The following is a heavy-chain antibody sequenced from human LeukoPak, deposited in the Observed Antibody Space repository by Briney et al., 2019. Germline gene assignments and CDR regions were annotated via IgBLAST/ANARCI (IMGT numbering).Heavy chain of an antibody. V-gene: IGHV3-30*02. Sequence: PGGSLRLSCAASGFTFSSYGMHWVRQAPGKGLEWVAFIRYDGSNKYYADSVKGRFTISRDNSKNTLYLQMNSLKTEDTAVYYCTTVGIAVAGTGSDYWGQGTLVTVSS. CDR3: TTVGIAVAGTGSDY. CDR2: IRYDGSNK. CDR1: GFTFSSYG. J-gene: IGHJ4*02. D-gene: IGHD6-19*01.